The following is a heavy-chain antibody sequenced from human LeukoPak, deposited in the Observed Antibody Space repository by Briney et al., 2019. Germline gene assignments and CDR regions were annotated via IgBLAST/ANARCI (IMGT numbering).Heavy chain of an antibody. CDR1: GGTFSSYA. Sequence: GASVKVSCKASGGTFSSYAISWVRQAPGQGLEWMGGIIPIFGTANYAQKFQGRVTITADESTGTAYMELSSLRSEDTAVYYCARDQGGLPDELDYWGQGTLVTVSS. CDR3: ARDQGGLPDELDY. J-gene: IGHJ4*02. V-gene: IGHV1-69*01. CDR2: IIPIFGTA. D-gene: IGHD3-16*01.